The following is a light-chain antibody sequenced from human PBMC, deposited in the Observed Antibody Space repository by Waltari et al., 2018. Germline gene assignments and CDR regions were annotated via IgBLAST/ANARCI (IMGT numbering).Light chain of an antibody. CDR1: SGHSSNI. CDR3: QTGGHGTWV. Sequence: QLVLTQSPSASASLGASVKLTCTLSSGHSSNIVAWLQQQPEKGPRFLMKVNSDGSHSKGDEIPDRFSGSSSGAERYLTISSVQSEDEVDYYCQTGGHGTWVFGGGTKLTVL. V-gene: IGLV4-69*01. CDR2: VNSDGSH. J-gene: IGLJ3*02.